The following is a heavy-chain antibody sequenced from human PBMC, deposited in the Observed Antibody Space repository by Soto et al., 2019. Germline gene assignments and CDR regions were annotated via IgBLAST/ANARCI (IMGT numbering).Heavy chain of an antibody. CDR3: ARLPNKSPQN. CDR2: ISNDGSST. J-gene: IGHJ1*01. Sequence: EVQLVESGGGLVLPGGSLRLSCVASGFTFSSYWMHWVRQAPGKGLVWVSSISNDGSSTSYADPVKGRFTISRDNAKNTLYLQMNSLRAEDTAVYYCARLPNKSPQNWGQGTLVIVSP. V-gene: IGHV3-74*01. CDR1: GFTFSSYW.